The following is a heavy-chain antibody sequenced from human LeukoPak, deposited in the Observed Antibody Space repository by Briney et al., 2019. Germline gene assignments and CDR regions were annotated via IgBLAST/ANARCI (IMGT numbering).Heavy chain of an antibody. CDR1: GLTFSSYW. D-gene: IGHD2-15*01. V-gene: IGHV3-74*01. CDR2: INREGSST. J-gene: IGHJ4*02. CDR3: ASRDQSCSGDTCYPIDY. Sequence: GGSLRLSRAVSGLTFSSYWMHWVRQAPGKGLVWVSRINREGSSTSYADSVKGRFTISRDNAKNTLYLQMNSLRVEDTAVYYCASRDQSCSGDTCYPIDYWGQGTLVTVSS.